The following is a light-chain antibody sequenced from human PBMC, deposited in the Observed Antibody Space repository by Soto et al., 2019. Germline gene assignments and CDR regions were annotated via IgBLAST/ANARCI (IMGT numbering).Light chain of an antibody. CDR1: KNGVGVYAF. CDR3: TSYAGSNTYV. CDR2: EVV. J-gene: IGLJ1*01. Sequence: QSVLTQPPSASGSPGQSGTISCTGTKNGVGVYAFVSWYQHHPGKAPRLIIYEVVQRPSGVPDRFSGSKSGNTASLPVSGLQAADEADYFCTSYAGSNTYVFGSGTKVTVL. V-gene: IGLV2-8*01.